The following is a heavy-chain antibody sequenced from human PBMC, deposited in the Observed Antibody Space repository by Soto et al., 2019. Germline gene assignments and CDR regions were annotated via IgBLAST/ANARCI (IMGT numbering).Heavy chain of an antibody. CDR3: ARAGYSSSWSPYYYYYGMDV. D-gene: IGHD6-13*01. Sequence: QVQLVESGGGVVQPGRSLRLSCAVSGFTFDSYPMHWVRQAPGKGLEWVAVVSYDGTKEYYADSVKGRFTISRDNSKSTLSLQMNSLRADDTAVYYCARAGYSSSWSPYYYYYGMDVWGQGTTVTVSS. V-gene: IGHV3-30*14. CDR1: GFTFDSYP. J-gene: IGHJ6*02. CDR2: VSYDGTKE.